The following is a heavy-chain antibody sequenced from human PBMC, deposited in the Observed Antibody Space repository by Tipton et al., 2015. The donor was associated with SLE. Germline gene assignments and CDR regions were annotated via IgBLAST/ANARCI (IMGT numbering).Heavy chain of an antibody. CDR3: ARDKGIAVGRFDP. CDR1: GASINSNF. D-gene: IGHD6-19*01. V-gene: IGHV4-59*12. CDR2: IYSGGST. Sequence: TLSLTCTVSGASINSNFWSWIRQSPGKGLEWIGYIYSGGSTKYNPYFESRVTMSIDTSKNQFSLKLSSVTAADTAVYYCARDKGIAVGRFDPWGQGTLVTVSS. J-gene: IGHJ5*02.